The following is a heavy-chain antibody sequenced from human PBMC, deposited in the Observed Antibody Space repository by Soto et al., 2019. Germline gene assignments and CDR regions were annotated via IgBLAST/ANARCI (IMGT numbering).Heavy chain of an antibody. D-gene: IGHD5-18*01. CDR3: ARPRIPTRGYSYGNAFDI. CDR2: ISSSGSTI. V-gene: IGHV3-48*03. Sequence: PGGSLRLSCAASGFTFSSYEMNWVRQAPGKGLEWVSYISSSGSTIYYADSVKGRFTISRDNAKNSPYLQMNSLRAEDTAVYYCARPRIPTRGYSYGNAFDIWGQGTMVTVSS. CDR1: GFTFSSYE. J-gene: IGHJ3*02.